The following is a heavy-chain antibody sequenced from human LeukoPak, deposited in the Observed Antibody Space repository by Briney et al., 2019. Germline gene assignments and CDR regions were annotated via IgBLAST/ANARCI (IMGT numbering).Heavy chain of an antibody. CDR1: GGSFSGYY. CDR2: INHSGST. Sequence: PSETLSLTCAVYGGSFSGYYWSWIRQPPGKGLEWIGEINHSGSTNYNPSLKSRVTISVDTSKNQFSLKLSSVTAADTAVYYCAREWELQRRTAHFDYWGQGTLVTVSS. J-gene: IGHJ4*02. CDR3: AREWELQRRTAHFDY. D-gene: IGHD1-26*01. V-gene: IGHV4-34*01.